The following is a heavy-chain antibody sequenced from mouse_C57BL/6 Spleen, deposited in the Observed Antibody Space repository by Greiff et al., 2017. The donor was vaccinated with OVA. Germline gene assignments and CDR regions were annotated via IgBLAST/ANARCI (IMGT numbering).Heavy chain of an antibody. CDR3: TGYDGYPAY. Sequence: EVQLQQSGTVLARPGASVKMSCKTSGYTFTSSWMHWVKQRPGQGLAWIGAIYPGNSDTSYNQKLKGKAKLTAVTSASTAYMERSSLTDEDSAVYYCTGYDGYPAYWGQGTLVTVSA. D-gene: IGHD2-3*01. CDR1: GYTFTSSW. J-gene: IGHJ3*01. CDR2: IYPGNSDT. V-gene: IGHV1-5*01.